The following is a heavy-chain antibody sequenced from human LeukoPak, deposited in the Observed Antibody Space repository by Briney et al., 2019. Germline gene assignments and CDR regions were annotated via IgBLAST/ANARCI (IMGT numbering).Heavy chain of an antibody. D-gene: IGHD3-10*01. J-gene: IGHJ2*01. V-gene: IGHV1-69*13. CDR2: IIPIFGTA. Sequence: SVKVSCKASGGTFSSYDISWVRLAPGQGLEWMGGIIPIFGTANYAQKFQGRVTITADESTSTAYMELSSLRSEDTAVYYCARAFRDPGYFDLWGRGTLVTVSS. CDR1: GGTFSSYD. CDR3: ARAFRDPGYFDL.